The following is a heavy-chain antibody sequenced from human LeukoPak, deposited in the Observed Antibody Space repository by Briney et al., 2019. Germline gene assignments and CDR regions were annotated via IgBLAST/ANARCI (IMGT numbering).Heavy chain of an antibody. J-gene: IGHJ4*02. Sequence: PRASVKVSCKASGYTFTSYGISWVRQAPGQGLEWMGWISAYNGNTSYAQKLQGRVTMTTDTSTSTAYMELRSLRSDDTAVYYCARDLPYYYDSSGYYSSPNRPTTFDYWGQGTLVTVSS. D-gene: IGHD3-22*01. V-gene: IGHV1-18*01. CDR1: GYTFTSYG. CDR3: ARDLPYYYDSSGYYSSPNRPTTFDY. CDR2: ISAYNGNT.